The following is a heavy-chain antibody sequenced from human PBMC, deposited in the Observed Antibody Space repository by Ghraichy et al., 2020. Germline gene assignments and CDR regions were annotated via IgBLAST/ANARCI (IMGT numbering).Heavy chain of an antibody. CDR2: DGNNK. CDR3: ARERREATIMLGDY. CDR1: GFTSSSYA. Sequence: GGSLRLSCAASGFTSSSYAMHWVRQAPGKGLEWVAVDGNNKYYADSVKGRFTVSRDNSKNTLYLQMNSLRAEDTAVYYCARERREATIMLGDYWGRGTLVTVSS. D-gene: IGHD1-26*01. J-gene: IGHJ4*02. V-gene: IGHV3-30-3*01.